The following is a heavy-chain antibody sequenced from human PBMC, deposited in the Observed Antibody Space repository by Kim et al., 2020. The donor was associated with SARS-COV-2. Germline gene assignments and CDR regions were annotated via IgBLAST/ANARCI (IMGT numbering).Heavy chain of an antibody. V-gene: IGHV4-34*01. CDR3: ARGNLLYYFDY. J-gene: IGHJ4*02. Sequence: TTCNPSLKSRVTISVDTSKNQFSLKLSSVTAADTVVYYGARGNLLYYFDYWGQGTLVTVSS. CDR2: T.